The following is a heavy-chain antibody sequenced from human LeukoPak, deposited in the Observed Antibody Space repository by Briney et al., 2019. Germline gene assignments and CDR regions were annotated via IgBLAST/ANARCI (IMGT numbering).Heavy chain of an antibody. CDR3: ARALCTSHCYTPPGVIDY. Sequence: SETLSLTCTVSGVSISSSSYCWGWLRQRPGKGLEWIGRIYYSGSTYYNPSLKSRVTRSVDTSNNQFSLKLSSVTAADTAVYCCARALCTSHCYTPPGVIDYWGQETLVTVSS. V-gene: IGHV4-39*01. D-gene: IGHD2-2*02. CDR2: IYYSGST. CDR1: GVSISSSSYC. J-gene: IGHJ4*02.